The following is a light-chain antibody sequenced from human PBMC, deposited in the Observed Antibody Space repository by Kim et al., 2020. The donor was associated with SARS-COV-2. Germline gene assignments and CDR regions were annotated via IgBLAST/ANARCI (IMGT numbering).Light chain of an antibody. CDR1: QNIGIN. J-gene: IGKJ2*01. CDR2: GAS. CDR3: QQYGEWPYV. V-gene: IGKV3-15*01. Sequence: ETMMTQSPAALSVSPGERATLSCRASQNIGINVAWYQQKPGQAPRLLVYGASSRATGISGRFSGSGSGTDFTLTISSLQSEDLAVYYCQQYGEWPYVFGQGTKLEI.